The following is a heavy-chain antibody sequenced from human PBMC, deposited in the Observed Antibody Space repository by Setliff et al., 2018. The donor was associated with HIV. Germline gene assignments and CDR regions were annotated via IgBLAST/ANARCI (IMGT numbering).Heavy chain of an antibody. CDR2: IGTLSDT. V-gene: IGHV3-13*01. CDR1: GFTFRNYD. CDR3: VRAPPSGWHPSFDY. Sequence: QPGGSLRLSCAASGFTFRNYDMFWVRQVMGKGLEWVSAIGTLSDTFYPASVEGRFTISRDNAKNSLYLQMNSLRDGDTAVYYCVRAPPSGWHPSFDYWGQGALVTVSS. J-gene: IGHJ4*02. D-gene: IGHD6-19*01.